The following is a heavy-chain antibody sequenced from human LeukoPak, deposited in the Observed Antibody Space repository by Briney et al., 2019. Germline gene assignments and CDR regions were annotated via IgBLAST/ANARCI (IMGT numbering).Heavy chain of an antibody. J-gene: IGHJ4*02. V-gene: IGHV4-59*01. Sequence: SETLSLTCSVSGITPFHWSWIRQTPGKGLEWIGHITFTGNTNYNPSLKSRVTISLGTSNNQFSLELKAVTAADTAVYYCAREGGAPGHTNEFDYWGQGTLVTVSS. CDR3: AREGGAPGHTNEFDY. D-gene: IGHD1-1*01. CDR1: GITPFH. CDR2: ITFTGNT.